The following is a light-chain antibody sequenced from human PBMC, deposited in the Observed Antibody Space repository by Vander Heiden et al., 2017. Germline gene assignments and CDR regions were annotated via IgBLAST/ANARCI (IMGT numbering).Light chain of an antibody. CDR2: DAS. CDR1: QGIRSA. Sequence: AIQLTQSPSSLSPSVGDRVTITCRASQGIRSALAWYQQKPGKAPKLLIYDASSLESGVPSRFSGSGSGTDFTLTISSLQPEDFANYYGQQFNNYPTFGQGTRLEIK. CDR3: QQFNNYPT. J-gene: IGKJ5*01. V-gene: IGKV1D-13*01.